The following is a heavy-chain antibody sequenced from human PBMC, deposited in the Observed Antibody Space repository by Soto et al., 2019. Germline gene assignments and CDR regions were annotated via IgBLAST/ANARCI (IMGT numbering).Heavy chain of an antibody. Sequence: SQTLRLTWSVSGGSISDYYWRRIRQPTGKGLEWIGYIYYSGSTNYNPSLKSRVTISVDTSKNQFSLKLSSVTAADTAVYYCAREGAARGYYYYGMDVWGQGTTVTVFS. D-gene: IGHD3-16*01. CDR2: IYYSGST. J-gene: IGHJ6*02. CDR1: GGSISDYY. V-gene: IGHV4-59*01. CDR3: AREGAARGYYYYGMDV.